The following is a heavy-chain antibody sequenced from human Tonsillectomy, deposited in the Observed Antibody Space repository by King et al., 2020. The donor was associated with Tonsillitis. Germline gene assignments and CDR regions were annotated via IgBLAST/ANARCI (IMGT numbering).Heavy chain of an antibody. V-gene: IGHV3-48*01. CDR3: ATSLI. J-gene: IGHJ4*02. Sequence: QLVQSGGGLVQPGGSLRLSCAASGFTFSAFNMNWVRQVPGKGLEWISYISPSSGAIYYADSVKGRFTISRENAKNSLYLQMNSLRADDTAVYYCATSLIRGQGTLVTVSS. D-gene: IGHD3-10*01. CDR1: GFTFSAFN. CDR2: ISPSSGAI.